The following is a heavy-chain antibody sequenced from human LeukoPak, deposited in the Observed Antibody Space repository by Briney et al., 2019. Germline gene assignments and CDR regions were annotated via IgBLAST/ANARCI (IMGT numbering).Heavy chain of an antibody. CDR2: IYSGGST. J-gene: IGHJ4*02. Sequence: GGSLRLSCAASEFSVGSNYMTWVRQAPGKGLEWVSLIYSGGSTYYADSVKGRFTISRDNAMNSLYLQMNSLRAEDTAVYYCARAGSGYEDGFDYWGQGTLVTVSS. D-gene: IGHD5-12*01. CDR3: ARAGSGYEDGFDY. CDR1: EFSVGSNY. V-gene: IGHV3-66*01.